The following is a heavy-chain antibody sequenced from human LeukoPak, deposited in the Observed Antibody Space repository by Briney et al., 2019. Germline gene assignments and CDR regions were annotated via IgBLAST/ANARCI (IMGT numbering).Heavy chain of an antibody. CDR2: IYTSGST. CDR3: ARHRRGAVAGLLLFDY. V-gene: IGHV4-4*09. Sequence: SETLSLTCTVSGGSISSYYWSWIRQPPGKGLEWIGYIYTSGSTNYNPSLKSRVTISVDTSKNQFSLKLSSVTAADTAAYYCARHRRGAVAGLLLFDYWGQGTLVTVSS. D-gene: IGHD6-19*01. CDR1: GGSISSYY. J-gene: IGHJ4*02.